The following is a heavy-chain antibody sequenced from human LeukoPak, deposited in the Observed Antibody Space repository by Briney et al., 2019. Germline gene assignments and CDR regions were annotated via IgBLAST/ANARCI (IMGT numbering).Heavy chain of an antibody. D-gene: IGHD6-13*01. V-gene: IGHV3-30*18. CDR3: AKGLAAAGQRGYFDY. J-gene: IGHJ4*02. CDR1: GFTFSSYG. Sequence: GSLRLSCAASGFTFSSYGMHWVRQAPGKGLEWVAVVSYDGNNKYNADSVKGRFTISRDNSQNTVYLQMNSLRAEDTAVYYCAKGLAAAGQRGYFDYWGQGTLVTVSS. CDR2: VSYDGNNK.